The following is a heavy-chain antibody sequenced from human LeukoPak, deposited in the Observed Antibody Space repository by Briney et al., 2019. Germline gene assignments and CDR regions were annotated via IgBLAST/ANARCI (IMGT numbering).Heavy chain of an antibody. V-gene: IGHV3-48*01. Sequence: GGSLRLSCAASGFTFSSYSMNRVRQAPGKGLEWVSYISSTSAIIYYADSVKGRFTVSRDNAKNSLYLQMNSLRAEDTAVYYCARFTAGDYFDSWGQGTLVTVSS. CDR3: ARFTAGDYFDS. D-gene: IGHD6-13*01. J-gene: IGHJ4*02. CDR2: ISSTSAII. CDR1: GFTFSSYS.